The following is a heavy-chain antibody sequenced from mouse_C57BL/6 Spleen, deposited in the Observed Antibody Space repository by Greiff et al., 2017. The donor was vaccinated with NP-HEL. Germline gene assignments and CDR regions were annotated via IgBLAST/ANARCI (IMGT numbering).Heavy chain of an antibody. V-gene: IGHV5-6*01. CDR3: ARLAYYYGSSWDYFDY. Sequence: EVHLVESGGDLVKPGGSLKLSCAASGFTFSSYGMSWVRQTPDKRLEWVATISSGGSYTYYPDSVKGRFTISRDNAKNTLYLQMSSLKSEDTAMYYCARLAYYYGSSWDYFDYWGQGTTLTVSS. CDR1: GFTFSSYG. D-gene: IGHD1-1*01. J-gene: IGHJ2*01. CDR2: ISSGGSYT.